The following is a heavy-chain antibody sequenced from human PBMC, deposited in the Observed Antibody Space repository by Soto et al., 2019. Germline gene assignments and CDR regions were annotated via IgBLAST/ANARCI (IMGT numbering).Heavy chain of an antibody. CDR2: IYSGGST. V-gene: IGHV3-53*01. D-gene: IGHD3-10*01. J-gene: IGHJ6*02. CDR1: GFTVSSNY. CDR3: ARGSITMVRGVISPDYYYGMDV. Sequence: GGSLRLSCAASGFTVSSNYMSWVRQAPGKGLEWVSVIYSGGSTYYADSVKGRFTISRDNSKNTLYLQMNSLRAEDTAVYYCARGSITMVRGVISPDYYYGMDVWGQGTTVTVSS.